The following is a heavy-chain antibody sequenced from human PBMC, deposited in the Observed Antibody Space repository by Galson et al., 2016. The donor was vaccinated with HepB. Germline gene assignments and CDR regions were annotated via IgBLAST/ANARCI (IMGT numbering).Heavy chain of an antibody. J-gene: IGHJ4*02. V-gene: IGHV3-7*05. CDR1: GFTFSSYW. Sequence: SLRLSCAASGFTFSSYWMNWVRQAPGKGLEWVAIIKQDGSAKYYVDSLKGRFTISRDNAKNSLYLQMSSPRPEDTAVYYCALGQGFLADSWGQGTLVTVSS. CDR2: IKQDGSAK. CDR3: ALGQGFLADS.